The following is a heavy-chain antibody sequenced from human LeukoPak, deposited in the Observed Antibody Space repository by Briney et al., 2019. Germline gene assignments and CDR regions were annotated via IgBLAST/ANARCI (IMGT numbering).Heavy chain of an antibody. CDR3: ARVRSSGYPFDY. D-gene: IGHD3-22*01. CDR2: IYYSGSI. J-gene: IGHJ4*02. Sequence: PSETLSLTPSVSGGSISNDYGSCIREPPGKGRGWGGYIYYSGSINYNPSLKSRATISVDTSKNQFSLKLSSVTAADTAVYYCARVRSSGYPFDYWGQGTLVTVSS. CDR1: GGSISNDY. V-gene: IGHV4-59*01.